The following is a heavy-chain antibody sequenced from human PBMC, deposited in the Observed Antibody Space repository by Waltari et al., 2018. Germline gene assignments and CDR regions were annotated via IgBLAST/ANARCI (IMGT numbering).Heavy chain of an antibody. CDR1: GYTFTAYY. Sequence: QVQLVQSGAEVKKHGASVKVSCKTSGYTFTAYYMHWVRQAPGQGLEWMGWINCNTGDRDYAQKFRGRVTMTRETSLTTVYMEMNRLTSDDTAVYYCAREDIVATKVFDDWGHGTLVTVSS. CDR2: INCNTGDR. D-gene: IGHD5-12*01. V-gene: IGHV1-2*02. CDR3: AREDIVATKVFDD. J-gene: IGHJ4*01.